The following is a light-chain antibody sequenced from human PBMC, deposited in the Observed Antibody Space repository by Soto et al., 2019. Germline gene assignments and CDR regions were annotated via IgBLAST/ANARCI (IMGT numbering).Light chain of an antibody. CDR2: GSS. V-gene: IGKV3-11*01. Sequence: EIELTQSPASLSLSPAGGVSLXWRASQSVGSNLAWFQQKPGQAPRLLIYGSSTRATGVPARFSGSGSGTDFTLTISSLEPEDLAVYYCQQRSDWPPITFGQGTRLENK. CDR3: QQRSDWPPIT. CDR1: QSVGSN. J-gene: IGKJ5*01.